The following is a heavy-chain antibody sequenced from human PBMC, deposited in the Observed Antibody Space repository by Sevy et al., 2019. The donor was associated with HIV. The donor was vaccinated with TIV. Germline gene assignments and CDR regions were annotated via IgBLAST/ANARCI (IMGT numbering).Heavy chain of an antibody. J-gene: IGHJ3*01. D-gene: IGHD6-13*01. CDR3: AGEYSSGWYQAFDV. V-gene: IGHV4-61*02. CDR1: GGSSRSGTYY. Sequence: SETLSLTCSISGGSSRSGTYYWSWIRQTAGKGLEWIGRVHASGRTNYNPSLKSRVTISVDTSKNQFSLRLRSVTAADTAVYYCAGEYSSGWYQAFDVWGQGTMVTVSS. CDR2: VHASGRT.